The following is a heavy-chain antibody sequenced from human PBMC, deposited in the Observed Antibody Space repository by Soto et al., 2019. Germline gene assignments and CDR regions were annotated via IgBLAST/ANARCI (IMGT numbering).Heavy chain of an antibody. D-gene: IGHD6-19*01. CDR3: ARMYSSGSYYFDY. J-gene: IGHJ4*02. CDR1: GYSFTSCY. Sequence: ASVKVSCKSSGYSFTSCYIHWVRQAPGQGLEWMGWINPNSGGTNYAQKFQGRVTMTRDTSISTAYMELSRLRSDDTAVYYCARMYSSGSYYFDYWGQGTLVTVSS. CDR2: INPNSGGT. V-gene: IGHV1-2*02.